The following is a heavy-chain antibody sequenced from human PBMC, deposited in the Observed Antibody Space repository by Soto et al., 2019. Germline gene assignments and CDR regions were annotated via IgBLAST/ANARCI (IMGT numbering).Heavy chain of an antibody. D-gene: IGHD3-9*01. J-gene: IGHJ4*02. V-gene: IGHV1-18*01. Sequence: QVQLVQSGAEVKKPGASVKVSCKASGYTFTRYGISWVRQAPGQGLEWMGWISAYNGNTNYAQKLQGRVTMTTDTSTSTAYMELRSLRSDDTAVYYCARDFSYDILTGYRIIRGYFDYWGQGTLVTVSS. CDR3: ARDFSYDILTGYRIIRGYFDY. CDR1: GYTFTRYG. CDR2: ISAYNGNT.